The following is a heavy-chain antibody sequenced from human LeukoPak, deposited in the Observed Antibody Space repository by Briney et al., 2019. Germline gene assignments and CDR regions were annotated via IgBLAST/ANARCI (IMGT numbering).Heavy chain of an antibody. J-gene: IGHJ4*02. V-gene: IGHV4-59*12. Sequence: PSETLSLTCTVSGGSISSYYWSWIRQPPGKGLEWIGYIYYSGSTNYNPSLKSRVTISVDKSKNQFSLKLSSVTAADTAVYYCATVPSYSSRGDYWGQGTLVTVSS. CDR3: ATVPSYSSRGDY. CDR1: GGSISSYY. CDR2: IYYSGST. D-gene: IGHD6-19*01.